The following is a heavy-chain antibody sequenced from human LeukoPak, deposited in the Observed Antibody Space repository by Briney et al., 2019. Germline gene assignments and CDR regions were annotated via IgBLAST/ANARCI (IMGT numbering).Heavy chain of an antibody. CDR2: ISGSGGST. V-gene: IGHV3-23*01. J-gene: IGHJ4*02. CDR1: GFTFSSYA. D-gene: IGHD2-21*02. CDR3: ATYCGGDCYSEHIDY. Sequence: GGSLRHSCAASGFTFSSYAMSWVRQAPGKGLEWVSAISGSGGSTYYADSVKGRFTISRDNSKNTLYLQMNSPRAEDTAVYYCATYCGGDCYSEHIDYWGQGTLVTVSS.